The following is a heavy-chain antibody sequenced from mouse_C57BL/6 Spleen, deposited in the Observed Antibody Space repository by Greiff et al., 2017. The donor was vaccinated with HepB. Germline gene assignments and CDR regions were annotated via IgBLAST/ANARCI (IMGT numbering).Heavy chain of an antibody. CDR3: ARGGADYLAWFAY. D-gene: IGHD2-4*01. V-gene: IGHV1-7*01. Sequence: VQLQQSGAELAKPGASVKLSCKASGYTFTSYWMHWVKQRPGQGLEWIGYVNPSSGYTKYNQKFKDKATLTADKSSSTAYMQLSSLTYEDSAVYYCARGGADYLAWFAYWGQGTLVTVSA. J-gene: IGHJ3*01. CDR2: VNPSSGYT. CDR1: GYTFTSYW.